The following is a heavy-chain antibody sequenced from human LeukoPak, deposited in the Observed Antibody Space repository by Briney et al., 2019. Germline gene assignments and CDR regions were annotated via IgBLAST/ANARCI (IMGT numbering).Heavy chain of an antibody. V-gene: IGHV3-21*01. J-gene: IGHJ6*03. D-gene: IGHD1-1*01. CDR2: ISRGSSYI. CDR3: ARVNSGTSSRLYSYYYFMDV. Sequence: PGGSLRLSCAASGFTFSTYSMNWVRQAPGKGLEWVSSISRGSSYIYYADSVKGRFTISRDNAKKLLYLQMNSLRAEDTAVYYCARVNSGTSSRLYSYYYFMDVWGKGTAVTVSS. CDR1: GFTFSTYS.